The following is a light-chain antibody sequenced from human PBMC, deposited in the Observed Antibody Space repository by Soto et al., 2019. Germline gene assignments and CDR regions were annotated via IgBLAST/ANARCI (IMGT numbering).Light chain of an antibody. V-gene: IGLV1-40*01. CDR3: QSYDSSLSGSV. CDR1: GSNIGAGYD. Sequence: QSVLTQTPSVSGAPGQRVTISCTGSGSNIGAGYDVHWYQQLPGTTPKLLIYANTNRPSGVPDRFSGSKSGTSASLAITGLQAEDEADYYCQSYDSSLSGSVFGGGTKLTVL. J-gene: IGLJ3*02. CDR2: ANT.